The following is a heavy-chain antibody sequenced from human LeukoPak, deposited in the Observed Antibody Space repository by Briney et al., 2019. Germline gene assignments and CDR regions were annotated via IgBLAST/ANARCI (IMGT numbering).Heavy chain of an antibody. V-gene: IGHV3-48*03. J-gene: IGHJ4*02. CDR1: GFTFSGYE. CDR2: ISSSAGTT. CDR3: ARDTRNLFDL. Sequence: GGSLRLSCAASGFTFSGYEMNRVRQAPGKGLEWISYISSSAGTTYHADSVKGRFTISRDNAKNSLYLQMNSLKSEDTAVYYCARDTRNLFDLWGQGTLVTVSS.